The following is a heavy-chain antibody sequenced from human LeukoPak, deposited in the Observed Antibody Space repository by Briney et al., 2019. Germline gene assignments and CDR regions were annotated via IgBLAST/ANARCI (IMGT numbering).Heavy chain of an antibody. CDR3: VRGASGSRNSNWFDP. D-gene: IGHD3-10*01. J-gene: IGHJ5*02. Sequence: PSQTLSLICTVSGGSISSVNDHWRWIRQPAGKGLEWIGRTSRSGSTDYNPSLKTRVAIPVDTSENQFYLKVTSATAADTAVYWCVRGASGSRNSNWFDPWGQGTLVTVSS. CDR2: TSRSGST. CDR1: GGSISSVNDH. V-gene: IGHV4-61*02.